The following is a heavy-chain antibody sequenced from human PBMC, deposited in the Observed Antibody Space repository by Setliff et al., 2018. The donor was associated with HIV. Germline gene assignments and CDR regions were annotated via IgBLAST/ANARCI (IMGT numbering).Heavy chain of an antibody. CDR3: AGSREYFVKAD. CDR2: IKQDGSEK. J-gene: IGHJ4*02. D-gene: IGHD3-10*01. CDR1: GFTFNSYW. Sequence: PGGSLRLSCAASGFTFNSYWMNWVRQAPGKGLEWVANIKQDGSEKYYVDSVKGRFTISRDNAKDLLYLQMNSLRGEDTAVYYCAGSREYFVKADWGQGTLVTVSS. V-gene: IGHV3-7*01.